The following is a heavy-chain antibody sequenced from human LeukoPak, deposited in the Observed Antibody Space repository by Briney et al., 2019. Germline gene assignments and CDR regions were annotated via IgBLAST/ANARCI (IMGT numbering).Heavy chain of an antibody. V-gene: IGHV1-2*02. J-gene: IGHJ1*01. Sequence: ASVKVSCKASGYTFTGYYMHWVRQAPGQGLEWMGWINPNSGGTNYAQKFQGRVTMTRDTSISTAYMELSRLRSDDTAVYYCASLTIGWYSSDYFQQWGQGTLVTVSS. D-gene: IGHD6-19*01. CDR2: INPNSGGT. CDR1: GYTFTGYY. CDR3: ASLTIGWYSSDYFQQ.